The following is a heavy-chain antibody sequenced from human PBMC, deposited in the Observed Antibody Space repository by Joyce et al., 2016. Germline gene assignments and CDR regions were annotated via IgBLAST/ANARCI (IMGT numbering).Heavy chain of an antibody. Sequence: QVYLVESGGGVVQPGGSLRLSCAASGFTFNSYDMNWGRQAPGKGLEWVAGISYVGNNKDYIDSVKGRFTISRDNSKRTLYLQMNSLRPEDTAVYYCASEGIWGQGTLVTVSS. D-gene: IGHD1-14*01. CDR3: ASEGI. V-gene: IGHV3-30-3*01. CDR2: ISYVGNNK. CDR1: GFTFNSYD. J-gene: IGHJ4*02.